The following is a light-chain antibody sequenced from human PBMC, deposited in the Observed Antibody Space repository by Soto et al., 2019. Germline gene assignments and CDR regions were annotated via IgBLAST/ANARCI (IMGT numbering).Light chain of an antibody. CDR3: QQYDSYPIT. CDR1: QGIRNF. V-gene: IGKV1D-16*01. Sequence: DIQMTQSPSSLSASVGDRVTITCRASQGIRNFLVWYQQKPEKAPKSLIYGTSNLESGVPSRFSGSGSGTDYTLTISSLQPEDFATYYCQQYDSYPITFGQGTRLEIK. J-gene: IGKJ5*01. CDR2: GTS.